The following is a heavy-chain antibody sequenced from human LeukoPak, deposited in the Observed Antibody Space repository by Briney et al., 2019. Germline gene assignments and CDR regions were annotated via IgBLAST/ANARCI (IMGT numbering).Heavy chain of an antibody. CDR2: INPNSGGT. CDR1: GYIFMNYG. D-gene: IGHD6-13*01. V-gene: IGHV1-2*04. J-gene: IGHJ3*02. CDR3: ARLYSSSWYDAFDI. Sequence: ASVKVSCKASGYIFMNYGISWVRQAPGQGLEWMGWINPNSGGTNYAQKFQGWVTMTRDTSISTAYMELSRLRSDDTAVYYCARLYSSSWYDAFDIWGQGTMVTVSS.